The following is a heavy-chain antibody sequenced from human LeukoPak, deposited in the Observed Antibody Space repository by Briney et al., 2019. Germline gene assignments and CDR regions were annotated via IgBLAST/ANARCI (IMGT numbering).Heavy chain of an antibody. Sequence: PGGSLRLSCAASGFTFSSYAMSWVRQAPGKGLEWVSTISGGGGSTYYSDSVKGRFTISRDNSKNTLYLQMISLRAEDTAVYYCARHLSGVTGYTYGRGIDYWGQGTLVTVSS. V-gene: IGHV3-23*01. J-gene: IGHJ4*02. D-gene: IGHD5-18*01. CDR1: GFTFSSYA. CDR2: ISGGGGST. CDR3: ARHLSGVTGYTYGRGIDY.